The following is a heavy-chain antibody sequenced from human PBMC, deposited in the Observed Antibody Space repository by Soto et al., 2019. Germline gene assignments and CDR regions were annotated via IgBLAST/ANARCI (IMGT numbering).Heavy chain of an antibody. CDR2: IWSAGVT. CDR3: AREPAPDL. Sequence: GSLSPACAASGLTVSSKYRSWGGEGRGKGLEWGDIIWSAGVTYYANSVRGRCTISRDISENILFLQINNLRAGDSAVYYCAREPAPDLGGQGTLATFSS. D-gene: IGHD2-15*01. V-gene: IGHV3-53*01. CDR1: GLTVSSKY. J-gene: IGHJ5*02.